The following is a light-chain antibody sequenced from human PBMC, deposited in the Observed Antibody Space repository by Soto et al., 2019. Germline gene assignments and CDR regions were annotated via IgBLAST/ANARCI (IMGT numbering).Light chain of an antibody. V-gene: IGKV3-15*01. CDR3: QQYNNWPTWT. CDR2: GAS. J-gene: IGKJ1*01. Sequence: IVMTQPPGTLSLSPGERATLSCRASQSVSSDLAWYQQKPGQAPRLLIYGASTRATGIPARFSGSGSGTEFTPTISSLQSQDFAVYYCQQYNNWPTWTFGQGTKVDIK. CDR1: QSVSSD.